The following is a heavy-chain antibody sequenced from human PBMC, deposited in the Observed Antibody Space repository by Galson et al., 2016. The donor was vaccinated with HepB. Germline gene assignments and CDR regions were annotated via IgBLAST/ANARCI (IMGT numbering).Heavy chain of an antibody. CDR3: ARGQFYYYYESGCNDRTYYFDY. V-gene: IGHV4-59*01. J-gene: IGHJ4*02. Sequence: ETLSLTCTVSGGPIGSYYWSWIRQPPGKGLEWIGYIYYRGSTNYNPSLKSRVTISVDTSKNQFSLKLRSVTAADTAVYYCARGQFYYYYESGCNDRTYYFDYWGQGTLVTVSS. CDR1: GGPIGSYY. D-gene: IGHD3-22*01. CDR2: IYYRGST.